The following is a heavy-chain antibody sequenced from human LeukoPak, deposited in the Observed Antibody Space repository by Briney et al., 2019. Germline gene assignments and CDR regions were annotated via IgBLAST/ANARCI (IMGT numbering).Heavy chain of an antibody. CDR2: INSDGSIT. CDR1: GFTVSSHW. CDR3: VRDSSGSY. Sequence: GGSLRLSCTASGFTVSSHWMHWVRQVPGKGLVGVSRINSDGSITNYADSVKGRFTISRDNAKNTLYLQMNSLRAEDTAVYYCVRDSSGSYWGQGTLVTVSS. D-gene: IGHD6-19*01. J-gene: IGHJ4*02. V-gene: IGHV3-74*01.